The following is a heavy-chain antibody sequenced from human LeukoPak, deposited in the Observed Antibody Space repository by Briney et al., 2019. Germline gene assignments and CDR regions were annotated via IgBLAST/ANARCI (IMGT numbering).Heavy chain of an antibody. J-gene: IGHJ6*02. CDR2: ISGSGGST. Sequence: GGSLRLSCAASGFTFSSYAMSWVRQAPGKGLEWVSAISGSGGSTYYADSVKGRFTISRDNSKNTLYLQMNSPRAEDTAVYYCVRDKTDYYDSSGYGMDVWGQGTTVTVSS. D-gene: IGHD3-22*01. V-gene: IGHV3-23*01. CDR3: VRDKTDYYDSSGYGMDV. CDR1: GFTFSSYA.